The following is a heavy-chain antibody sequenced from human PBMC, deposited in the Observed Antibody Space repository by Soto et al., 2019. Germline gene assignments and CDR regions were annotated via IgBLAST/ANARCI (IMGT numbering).Heavy chain of an antibody. V-gene: IGHV3-33*01. CDR3: VRTDSSGYYFDY. Sequence: QVQLVESGGGVVQPGRSLRLSCAASGFTFSSYGMHWVRQAPGKGLEWVAVIWYDGSNKYYADSVKGRFTISRDNSKNKLYLQMNSLRAEDTAVYYCVRTDSSGYYFDYWGQGTLVTVSS. J-gene: IGHJ4*02. CDR1: GFTFSSYG. D-gene: IGHD3-22*01. CDR2: IWYDGSNK.